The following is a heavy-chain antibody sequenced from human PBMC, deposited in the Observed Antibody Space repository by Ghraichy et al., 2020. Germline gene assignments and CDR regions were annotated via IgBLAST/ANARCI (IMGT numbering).Heavy chain of an antibody. V-gene: IGHV3-48*04. Sequence: LSLTCAASGFTFSSYSMNWVRQAPGKGLEWVSYISSSSSTIYYADSVKGRFTISRDNAKNSLYLQMNSLRAEDTAVYYCANYGQGSSVWGQGTTVTVSS. CDR1: GFTFSSYS. CDR2: ISSSSSTI. CDR3: ANYGQGSSV. J-gene: IGHJ6*02. D-gene: IGHD2-15*01.